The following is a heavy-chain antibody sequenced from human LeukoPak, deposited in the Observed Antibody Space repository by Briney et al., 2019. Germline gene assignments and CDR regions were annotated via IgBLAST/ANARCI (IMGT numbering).Heavy chain of an antibody. CDR1: GYSFTSYR. V-gene: IGHV5-51*01. CDR2: IYPGDSDT. D-gene: IGHD3-22*01. J-gene: IGHJ4*02. CDR3: ARQGIYDSSGYYYVGYDYFDY. Sequence: GEPLKISCKGSGYSFTSYRIGWVRQMPGKGLEWMGIIYPGDSDTRYSPSFQGQVTISADKSISTAYLQWSSLKASDTAMYYCARQGIYDSSGYYYVGYDYFDYWGQGTLVTVSS.